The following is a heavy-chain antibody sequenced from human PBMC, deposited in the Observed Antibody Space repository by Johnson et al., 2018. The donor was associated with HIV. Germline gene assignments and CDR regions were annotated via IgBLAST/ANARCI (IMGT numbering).Heavy chain of an antibody. Sequence: VQLVESGGGLIQPGGSLRLSCAASGFTVSSNYMSWVRQAPGKGLEWVSVIYSGGSTYYADSVKGRFTISRDNSKNTTYLQMNSLRAEDTAVYYCARDSVILVDGAFDIWGQGTMVTVSS. CDR2: IYSGGST. V-gene: IGHV3-53*01. CDR3: ARDSVILVDGAFDI. CDR1: GFTVSSNY. J-gene: IGHJ3*02. D-gene: IGHD2-15*01.